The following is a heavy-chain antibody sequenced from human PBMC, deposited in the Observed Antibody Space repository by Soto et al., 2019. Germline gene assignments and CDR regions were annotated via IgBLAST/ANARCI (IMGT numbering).Heavy chain of an antibody. J-gene: IGHJ3*02. CDR2: ISYDGSNK. D-gene: IGHD2-2*01. Sequence: GGSLRLSCAASGFTFSSYGMHWVRQAPGKGLEWVAVISYDGSNKYYADSVKGRFTISRDNSKNTLYLQMNSLRAEDTAVYYCAKDQWSFNPAAISYAFDIWGQGTMVTVSS. V-gene: IGHV3-30*18. CDR3: AKDQWSFNPAAISYAFDI. CDR1: GFTFSSYG.